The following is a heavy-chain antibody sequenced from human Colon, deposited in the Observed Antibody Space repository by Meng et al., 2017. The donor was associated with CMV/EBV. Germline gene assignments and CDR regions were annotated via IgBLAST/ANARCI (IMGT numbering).Heavy chain of an antibody. CDR2: IKSKTDGGTT. V-gene: IGHV3-15*01. CDR1: GFTFSNAW. Sequence: GESLKISCAASGFTFSNAWMSWVRQAPGKGLEWVGRIKSKTDGGTTDYAALVKGRFTISRDDSKNTLYLQMNSLKTEDTAVYYCTTGYYYDSSGYYYLFDYWGQGTLVTVSS. J-gene: IGHJ4*02. CDR3: TTGYYYDSSGYYYLFDY. D-gene: IGHD3-22*01.